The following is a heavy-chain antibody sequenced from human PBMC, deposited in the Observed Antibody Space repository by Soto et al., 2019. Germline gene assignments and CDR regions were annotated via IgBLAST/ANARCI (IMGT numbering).Heavy chain of an antibody. V-gene: IGHV3-21*01. CDR2: ISSSSSYI. CDR1: GFTFSSYS. Sequence: EVQLVESGGGLVKPGGSLRLSCAASGFTFSSYSMNWVRQAPGKGLEWVSSISSSSSYIYYADSVKGRFTISRDNAKNSLYLQMNGLRAEDTAVYYCARDLIAVAGTADAFDIWGQGTMVTVSS. D-gene: IGHD6-19*01. CDR3: ARDLIAVAGTADAFDI. J-gene: IGHJ3*02.